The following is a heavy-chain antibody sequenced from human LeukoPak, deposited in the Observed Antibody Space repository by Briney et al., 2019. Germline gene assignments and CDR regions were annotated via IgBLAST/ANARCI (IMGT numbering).Heavy chain of an antibody. CDR1: GGSISSDNNY. CDR2: IHTSGST. Sequence: SQTLSLTCTVSGGSISSDNNYWSWIRQPAGKGLEWIGRIHTSGSTNHNPPLNSRVTISIDTSKNQFSLKLSSVTATDTAVYYCARDRSDGGYNWFDPWGQGTLVTVSS. CDR3: ARDRSDGGYNWFDP. D-gene: IGHD2-15*01. V-gene: IGHV4-61*02. J-gene: IGHJ5*02.